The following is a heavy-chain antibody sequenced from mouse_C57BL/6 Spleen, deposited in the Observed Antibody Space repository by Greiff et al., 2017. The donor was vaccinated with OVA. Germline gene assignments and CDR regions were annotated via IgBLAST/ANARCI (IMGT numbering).Heavy chain of an antibody. CDR1: GYTFTNYW. J-gene: IGHJ2*01. V-gene: IGHV1-63*01. CDR2: IYPGGGYT. Sequence: VQLQQSGAELVRPGTSVKMSCKASGYTFTNYWIGWAKQRPGHGLEWIGDIYPGGGYTNYNEKFKGKATLTADKSSSTAYMQFSSLTAEDSAIYYCARGYYSNGGYFDYWGQGTTLTVSS. CDR3: ARGYYSNGGYFDY. D-gene: IGHD2-5*01.